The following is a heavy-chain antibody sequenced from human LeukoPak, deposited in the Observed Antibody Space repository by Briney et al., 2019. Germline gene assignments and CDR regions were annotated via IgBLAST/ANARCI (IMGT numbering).Heavy chain of an antibody. J-gene: IGHJ4*02. CDR2: IVVGNGNT. D-gene: IGHD4-17*01. CDR3: AADDGEDYGDYDFDY. V-gene: IGHV1-58*02. Sequence: SVKVSCKASGFTFTSSAMQWVRQARGQRLEWIGWIVVGNGNTNYAQKFQERVTITRDMYTSRAYMDLSSLRSEDTAVYYCAADDGEDYGDYDFDYWGQGTLVTVSS. CDR1: GFTFTSSA.